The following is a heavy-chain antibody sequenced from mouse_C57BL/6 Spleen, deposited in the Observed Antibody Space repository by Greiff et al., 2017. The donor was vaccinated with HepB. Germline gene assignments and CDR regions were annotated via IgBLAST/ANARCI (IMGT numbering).Heavy chain of an antibody. D-gene: IGHD2-1*01. CDR1: GFTFSDYG. J-gene: IGHJ3*01. CDR2: ISSGSSTI. CDR3: ARSPLYGNPFAY. V-gene: IGHV5-17*01. Sequence: EVMLVESGGGLVKPGGSLKLSCAASGFTFSDYGMHWVRQAPEKGLEWVAYISSGSSTIYYADTVKGRFTISRDNAKNTLFLQMTSLRSEDTAMYYCARSPLYGNPFAYWGQGTLVTVSA.